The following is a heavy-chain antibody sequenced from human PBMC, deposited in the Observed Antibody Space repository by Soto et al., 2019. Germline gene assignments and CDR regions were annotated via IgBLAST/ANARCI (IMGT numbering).Heavy chain of an antibody. D-gene: IGHD6-13*01. CDR3: ARDHLPLAIAAAGY. CDR1: GSTFSDYY. J-gene: IGHJ4*02. Sequence: GGSLRLSCAASGSTFSDYYMSWIRQAPGKGLEWVSYISSSGSTIYYADSVKGRFTISRDNAKNSLYLQMNSLRAEDTAVYYCARDHLPLAIAAAGYWGQGTLVTVSS. CDR2: ISSSGSTI. V-gene: IGHV3-11*01.